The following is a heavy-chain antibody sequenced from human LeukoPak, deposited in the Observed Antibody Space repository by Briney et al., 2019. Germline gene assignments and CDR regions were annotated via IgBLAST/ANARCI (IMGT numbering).Heavy chain of an antibody. V-gene: IGHV3-30*18. CDR3: AKDLSTVTSQRSYGMDV. Sequence: GRSLRLSCAASGFTFSSYGMHWVRQAPGKGLEWVAVISYDGSNKYYADSVKGRFTISRDNSKNTLYLQMNSLRAEDTAVYYCAKDLSTVTSQRSYGMDVWGQGTTVTVSS. J-gene: IGHJ6*02. D-gene: IGHD4-17*01. CDR1: GFTFSSYG. CDR2: ISYDGSNK.